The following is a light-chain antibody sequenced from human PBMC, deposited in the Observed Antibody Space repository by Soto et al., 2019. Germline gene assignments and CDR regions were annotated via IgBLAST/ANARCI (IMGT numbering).Light chain of an antibody. CDR3: QQSYSIWT. J-gene: IGKJ1*01. CDR1: QNINNF. CDR2: AAS. Sequence: DLQMTQSPSSLSASVGDRVTITCRASQNINNFLNWYQQKPGKAPKLLIYAASSLQSGVPSRFSGSGSGTDFTLTISSLQPDDVATYYCQQSYSIWTFGQGTKVEIK. V-gene: IGKV1-39*01.